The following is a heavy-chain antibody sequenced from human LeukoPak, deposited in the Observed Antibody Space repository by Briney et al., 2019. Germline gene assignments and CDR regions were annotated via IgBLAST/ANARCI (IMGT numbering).Heavy chain of an antibody. CDR2: IYYSGST. V-gene: IGHV4-30-4*07. J-gene: IGHJ4*02. Sequence: SETLSLTCAVSGGSISSGGYSWSWIRQPPGKGLEWLGYIYYSGSTYYNPSLKSRVTISVDTSKNQFSLKLSSVTAADTAVYYCARQRQWLRAIDYWGQGTLVTVSS. CDR3: ARQRQWLRAIDY. CDR1: GGSISSGGYS. D-gene: IGHD6-19*01.